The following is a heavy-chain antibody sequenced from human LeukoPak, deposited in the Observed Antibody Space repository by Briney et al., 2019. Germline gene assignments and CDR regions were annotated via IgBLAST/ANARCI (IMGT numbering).Heavy chain of an antibody. V-gene: IGHV3-9*01. CDR1: GFDFHDYM. CDR2: ISWNGDTI. CDR3: SSTFGSGSYLHS. Sequence: GGSLRLSCAASGFDFHDYMMHWVRQPPGKGLEWVSEISWNGDTIGYADSVKGRFTISRDNARRSLYLQMNSLRPEDTAFYYCSSTFGSGSYLHSWGQGTLVTVSS. J-gene: IGHJ5*02. D-gene: IGHD3-10*01.